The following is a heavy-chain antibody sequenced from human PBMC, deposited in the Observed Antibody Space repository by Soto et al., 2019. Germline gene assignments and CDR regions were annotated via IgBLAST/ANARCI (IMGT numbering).Heavy chain of an antibody. CDR1: GFTFSTYA. J-gene: IGHJ6*02. D-gene: IGHD2-2*01. CDR3: ARDLSDIVLVPAARRPDYYYYGMDV. CDR2: ISYDGTNK. Sequence: PGGSLRLSCAASGFTFSTYAMHWVRQAPGKGLEWVAVISYDGTNKYYADSVKGRFTISRDNSKNTLYLQMNSLRAEDTALYYCARDLSDIVLVPAARRPDYYYYGMDVWGQGTTVTVSS. V-gene: IGHV3-30-3*01.